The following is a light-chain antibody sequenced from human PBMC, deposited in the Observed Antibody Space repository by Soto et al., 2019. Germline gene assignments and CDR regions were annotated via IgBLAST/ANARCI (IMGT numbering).Light chain of an antibody. CDR1: SSNIGAGYD. CDR3: QSYDSSLSGWV. J-gene: IGLJ3*02. Sequence: QSVLTQPPSVSEAPGQRVTISCTGSSSNIGAGYDAYWYQQLPGTAPKLLIYGNSNRPSGVPDRFSGSKSGTSASLAITGLQAEDEADYYCQSYDSSLSGWVFGGGTKLTVL. V-gene: IGLV1-40*01. CDR2: GNS.